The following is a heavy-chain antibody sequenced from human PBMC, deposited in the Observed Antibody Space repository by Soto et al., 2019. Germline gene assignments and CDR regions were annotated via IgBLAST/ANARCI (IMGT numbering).Heavy chain of an antibody. Sequence: SETLSLTCTVSGGSISSYYWSWIRQPPGKGLEWIGYIYYSGSTNYNPSLKSRVTISVDTSKNQFSLKLSSVTAADTAVYYCARALYGMDVWGQGTTVTVSS. CDR3: ARALYGMDV. J-gene: IGHJ6*02. V-gene: IGHV4-59*01. CDR1: GGSISSYY. CDR2: IYYSGST.